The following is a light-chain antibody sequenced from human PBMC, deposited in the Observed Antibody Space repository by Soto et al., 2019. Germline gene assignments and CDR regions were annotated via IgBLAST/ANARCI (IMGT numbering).Light chain of an antibody. CDR1: QSVSNNY. CDR2: GAS. J-gene: IGKJ5*01. Sequence: IVLTQSPVTLSPSQVEGATTSCRASQSVSNNYLAWYQQKPGQAPRLLIDGASNRATGIPDRFSGSGSGTDFTLTISRLEPEDFAVYYCQQYGSSPITFGQGTQLEIK. CDR3: QQYGSSPIT. V-gene: IGKV3-20*01.